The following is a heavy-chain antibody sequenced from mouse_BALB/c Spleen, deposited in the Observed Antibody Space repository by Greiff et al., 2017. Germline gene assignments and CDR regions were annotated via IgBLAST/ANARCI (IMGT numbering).Heavy chain of an antibody. Sequence: EVQRVESGGGLVQPGGSLRLSCATSGFTFTDYYMSWVRQPPGKALEWLGFIRNKANGYTTEYSASVKGRFTISRDNSQSILYLQMNTLRAEDSATYYCARALAYWGQGTLVTVSA. CDR1: GFTFTDYY. CDR3: ARALAY. V-gene: IGHV7-3*02. CDR2: IRNKANGYTT. D-gene: IGHD6-1*01. J-gene: IGHJ3*01.